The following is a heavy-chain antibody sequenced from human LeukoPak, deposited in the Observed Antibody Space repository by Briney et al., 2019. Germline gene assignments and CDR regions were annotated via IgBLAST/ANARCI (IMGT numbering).Heavy chain of an antibody. CDR2: FDPEAGEI. CDR3: AAFGYSSGWYGMDY. V-gene: IGHV1-24*01. J-gene: IGHJ4*02. Sequence: ASVKVSCKVSGYTLTELSMHWVRQAPGKGLEWMGGFDPEAGEIIYAQKFQGRVTMTEDTSTGTAYMELSSLRSEDTAVYYCAAFGYSSGWYGMDYWGQGTLVTVSS. D-gene: IGHD6-19*01. CDR1: GYTLTELS.